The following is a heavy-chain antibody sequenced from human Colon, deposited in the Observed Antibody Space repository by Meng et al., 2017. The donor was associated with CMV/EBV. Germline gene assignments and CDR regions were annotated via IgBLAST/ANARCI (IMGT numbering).Heavy chain of an antibody. J-gene: IGHJ4*02. V-gene: IGHV3-48*03. CDR1: GFTFSSRE. CDR2: ISSSSI. CDR3: ATSPRHIVVGWTDY. Sequence: GESLKISCVASGFTFSSREMNWVRQAPGKGLEWIAYISSSSIYYADSVKGRFTISTGNAKNSLSLQMNSLRVEDTAVYYCATSPRHIVVGWTDYWGQGTLVTVSS. D-gene: IGHD2-2*01.